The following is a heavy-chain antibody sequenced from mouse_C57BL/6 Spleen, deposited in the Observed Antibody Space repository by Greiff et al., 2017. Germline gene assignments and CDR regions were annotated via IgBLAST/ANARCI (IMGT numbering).Heavy chain of an antibody. Sequence: EVKLVESEGGLVQPGSSMKLSCTASGFTFSDYYMAWVRQVPEKGLEWVANINYDGSSTYYLDSLKSRFIISRDNAKNILYLQMSSLKSEDTATYYCARDQGATVVGFDVWGTGTTVTVSS. V-gene: IGHV5-16*01. CDR3: ARDQGATVVGFDV. D-gene: IGHD1-1*02. J-gene: IGHJ1*03. CDR1: GFTFSDYY. CDR2: INYDGSST.